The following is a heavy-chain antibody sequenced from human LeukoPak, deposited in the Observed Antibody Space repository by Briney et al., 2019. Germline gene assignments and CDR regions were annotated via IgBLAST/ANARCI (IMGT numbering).Heavy chain of an antibody. Sequence: GESLKISCKGSGYSFTSYWIGWVRQLPGKGLEWMGIIYPGDSNTRYSPSFQGQVTISADKSISTAYLQWSSLKASDTAMYYCARHRQLERGKYYFDYWGQGTLVTVSS. D-gene: IGHD1-1*01. CDR2: IYPGDSNT. CDR1: GYSFTSYW. CDR3: ARHRQLERGKYYFDY. J-gene: IGHJ4*02. V-gene: IGHV5-51*01.